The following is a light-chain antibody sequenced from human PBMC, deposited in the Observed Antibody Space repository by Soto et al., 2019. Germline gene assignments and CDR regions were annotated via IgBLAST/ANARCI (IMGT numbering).Light chain of an antibody. Sequence: PAASVGDRGTITFRASQSVSSKLAWYQQKPGQAPRLLVYGVSNRATGIPDRFSGSGSGTEFTLTISRLEPEDCAVYFCLQYGVSSWPFGQG. V-gene: IGKV3-20*01. CDR3: LQYGVSSWP. J-gene: IGKJ1*01. CDR1: QSVSSK. CDR2: GVS.